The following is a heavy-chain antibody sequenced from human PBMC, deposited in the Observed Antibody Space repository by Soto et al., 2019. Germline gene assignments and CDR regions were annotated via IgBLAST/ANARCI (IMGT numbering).Heavy chain of an antibody. CDR1: GFSFNNAW. J-gene: IGHJ4*02. V-gene: IGHV3-15*07. CDR2: IKSKSDGGTA. D-gene: IGHD3-9*01. Sequence: GGSLRLSCAASGFSFNNAWMNWVRQAPGKGPEWVGRIKSKSDGGTADYAAPVKGRFTISRDDSKDTLFLQMNSLKTEDTAVYYCTTDRTGNVCWGQGTLVTVSS. CDR3: TTDRTGNVC.